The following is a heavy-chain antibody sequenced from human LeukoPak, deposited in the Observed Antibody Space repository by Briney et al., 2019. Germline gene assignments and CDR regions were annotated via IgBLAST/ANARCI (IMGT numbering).Heavy chain of an antibody. CDR2: IIPIFGTA. CDR3: ARGFGKYVVADI. Sequence: GASVTVSCTASGGTFSSYAISWVRQAPGQGLEWMGGIIPIFGTANYAQKFQGRVTITTDESTSTAYMELSSLRSEDTAVYYCARGFGKYVVADIWGQGTMVTVSS. V-gene: IGHV1-69*05. CDR1: GGTFSSYA. J-gene: IGHJ3*02. D-gene: IGHD2-15*01.